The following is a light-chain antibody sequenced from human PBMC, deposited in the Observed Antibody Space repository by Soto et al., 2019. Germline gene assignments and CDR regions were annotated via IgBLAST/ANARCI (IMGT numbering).Light chain of an antibody. J-gene: IGKJ3*01. CDR2: GAS. Sequence: DIQMTQSPSSLSASVGARVSITCQARQDIRTSLSWFQQKPGRAPTLLIYGASYLETGVPSRFRGSGSGTDFTFTISSLQPEDIATYYCQHYHNLPPFTFGPGTRVDVK. V-gene: IGKV1-33*01. CDR1: QDIRTS. CDR3: QHYHNLPPFT.